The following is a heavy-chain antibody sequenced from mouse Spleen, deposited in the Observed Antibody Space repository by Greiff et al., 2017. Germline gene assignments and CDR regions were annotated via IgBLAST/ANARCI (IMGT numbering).Heavy chain of an antibody. Sequence: QVQLQQPGAELVKPGASVKLSCKASGYTFTSYWMQWVKQRPGQGLEWIGEIDPSDSYTNYNQKFKGKATLTVDTSSSTAYMQLSSLTSEDSAVYYCARRPYSPFAYWGQGTLVTVSA. J-gene: IGHJ3*01. CDR3: ARRPYSPFAY. CDR2: IDPSDSYT. D-gene: IGHD2-12*01. CDR1: GYTFTSYW. V-gene: IGHV1-50*01.